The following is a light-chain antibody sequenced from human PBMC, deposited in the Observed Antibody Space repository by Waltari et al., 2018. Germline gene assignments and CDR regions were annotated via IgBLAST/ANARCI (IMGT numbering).Light chain of an antibody. CDR1: TNGHKP. CDR2: DDT. CDR3: LVWDSSSDHYV. J-gene: IGLJ1*01. Sequence: SDGLTQPPSVSVAPGETATVSCGGFTNGHKPVHWYQQMSGQAPVLVIYDDTDRPSGSPERFSGSNSGNTATLSISRVEAGDEADYYCLVWDSSSDHYVFGTGTKVTVL. V-gene: IGLV3-21*02.